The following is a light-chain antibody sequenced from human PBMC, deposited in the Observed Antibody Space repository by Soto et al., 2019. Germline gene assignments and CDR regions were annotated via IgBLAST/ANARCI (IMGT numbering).Light chain of an antibody. J-gene: IGLJ1*01. V-gene: IGLV2-11*01. CDR1: SSDVGGYKY. CDR2: DVS. CDR3: CSYAGSYSYV. Sequence: QSALTQPRSVSGSPGQLVTISCTGTSSDVGGYKYVSWYQQHPGKAPKLMIYDVSKRPSGVPDRFSGSKSANTASLTISGRHTEDEADYYCCSYAGSYSYVFGTGTKLTVL.